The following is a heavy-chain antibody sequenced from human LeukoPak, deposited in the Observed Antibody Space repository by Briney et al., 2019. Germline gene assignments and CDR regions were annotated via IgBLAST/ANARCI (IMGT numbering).Heavy chain of an antibody. V-gene: IGHV3-30*02. CDR2: IRYDGSNK. J-gene: IGHJ4*02. CDR1: GFIFSSYG. Sequence: GGSLRLSCAASGFIFSSYGMHWVRQAPGKGLEWVAFIRYDGSNKYYADSVMGRFTISRDNSRDTLYLQMNSLRADDTAVYYCARGPYHQTLTGFRGRILGFDYWGQGTLVTVSS. D-gene: IGHD3-9*01. CDR3: ARGPYHQTLTGFRGRILGFDY.